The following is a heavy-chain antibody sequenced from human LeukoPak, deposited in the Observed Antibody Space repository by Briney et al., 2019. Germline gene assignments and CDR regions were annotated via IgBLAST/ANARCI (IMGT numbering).Heavy chain of an antibody. V-gene: IGHV1-18*01. CDR1: SYTLTYYG. Sequence: ASVKVSCKASSYTLTYYGISWVRQAPGQGLKWMGWISAYNGNTNYAQNLQGRVTMTTDTSTNTAYMELRSLRSDDTAVYYCARDQDPGAFDIWGQGTMVTVSS. CDR2: ISAYNGNT. CDR3: ARDQDPGAFDI. J-gene: IGHJ3*02.